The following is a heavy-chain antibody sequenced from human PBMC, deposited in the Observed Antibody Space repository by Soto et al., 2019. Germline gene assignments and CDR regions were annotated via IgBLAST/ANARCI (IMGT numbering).Heavy chain of an antibody. Sequence: SSEKGSSQASRFTVSYTAVQWVRQARGQPLERIGYIVAGNGNTNFAQRFQERVTLTSDKSRGTAYMELRSLRSEDTAVYYCAATTHYDSWSGYFTGVAFDIWGQGTKVNV. D-gene: IGHD3-3*01. CDR3: AATTHYDSWSGYFTGVAFDI. CDR1: RFTVSYTA. CDR2: IVAGNGNT. V-gene: IGHV1-58*01. J-gene: IGHJ3*02.